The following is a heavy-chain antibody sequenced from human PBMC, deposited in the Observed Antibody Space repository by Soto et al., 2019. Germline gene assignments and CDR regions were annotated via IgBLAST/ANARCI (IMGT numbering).Heavy chain of an antibody. V-gene: IGHV4-4*02. CDR1: GGSISSSNW. Sequence: QVQLQESGPGLVKPSGTLSLTCAVSGGSISSSNWWSWVRQPPGKGLEWIGEIYHSGSTNYNPSLKSRVTISVDKSKNQFSLKLSSVTAADTAVYYCARDSSTISPKGAAAAGRGGRNWFDPWGQGTLVTVSS. CDR2: IYHSGST. D-gene: IGHD6-13*01. CDR3: ARDSSTISPKGAAAAGRGGRNWFDP. J-gene: IGHJ5*02.